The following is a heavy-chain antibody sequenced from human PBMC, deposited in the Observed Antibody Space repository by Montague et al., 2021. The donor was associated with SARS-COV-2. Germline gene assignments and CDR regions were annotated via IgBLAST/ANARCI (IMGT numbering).Heavy chain of an antibody. D-gene: IGHD2-2*01. Sequence: SLRLSCAASGFTFSSYAMHWVRQAPGKGLEWVAVISYDGGNKYYADPVKGRFTISRDNSKNTLYLQMNSLRAEDTAVYYCAREDIIVVPAARDWFDPWGQGTLVTVSS. CDR3: AREDIIVVPAARDWFDP. CDR1: GFTFSSYA. V-gene: IGHV3-30-3*01. CDR2: ISYDGGNK. J-gene: IGHJ5*02.